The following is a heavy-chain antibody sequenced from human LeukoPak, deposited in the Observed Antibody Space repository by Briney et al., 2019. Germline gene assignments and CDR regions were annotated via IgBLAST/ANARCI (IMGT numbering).Heavy chain of an antibody. Sequence: LPGGSLRLSCAASGFTFSTYGLSWVRQSPGKGLEWVSAISGSSSGGITNYADSVKGRFTISRDNYKNTLYLQMNSLRVEDTAVYFCANHKSAFEFWGQGTLVTVSS. CDR1: GFTFSTYG. D-gene: IGHD3-3*02. CDR2: ISGSSSGGIT. CDR3: ANHKSAFEF. V-gene: IGHV3-23*01. J-gene: IGHJ4*02.